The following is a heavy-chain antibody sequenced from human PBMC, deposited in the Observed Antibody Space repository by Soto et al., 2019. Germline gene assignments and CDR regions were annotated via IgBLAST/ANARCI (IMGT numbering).Heavy chain of an antibody. CDR3: ARGHYYDSSGNDAFDI. J-gene: IGHJ3*02. D-gene: IGHD3-22*01. Sequence: NPSETLSLTCTVSGGSISSGDYYWSWIRQPPGKGLEWIGYIYYSGSTYYNPSLKSRVTISVDTSKNQFSLKLSSVTAADTAVYYCARGHYYDSSGNDAFDIWGQGTMVTVSS. CDR2: IYYSGST. V-gene: IGHV4-30-4*01. CDR1: GGSISSGDYY.